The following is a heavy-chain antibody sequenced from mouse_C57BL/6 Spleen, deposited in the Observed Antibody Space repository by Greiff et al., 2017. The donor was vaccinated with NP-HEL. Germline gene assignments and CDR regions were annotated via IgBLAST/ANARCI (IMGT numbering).Heavy chain of an antibody. CDR1: GYTFTGYW. D-gene: IGHD3-2*02. J-gene: IGHJ4*01. Sequence: QVQLQQSGAELMKPGASVKLSCKATGYTFTGYWIEWVKQRPGHGLEWIGEILPGSGSTNYNEKFKGKATFTADTSSNTAYMQLSSLTTEDSAIYYCARERRQLRPHYYAMDYWGQGTSVTVSS. CDR2: ILPGSGST. CDR3: ARERRQLRPHYYAMDY. V-gene: IGHV1-9*01.